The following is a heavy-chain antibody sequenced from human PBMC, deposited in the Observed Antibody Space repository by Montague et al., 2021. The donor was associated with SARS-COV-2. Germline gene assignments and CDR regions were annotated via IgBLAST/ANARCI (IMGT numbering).Heavy chain of an antibody. CDR3: ARTVVVPGAMSRYYGMDV. J-gene: IGHJ6*02. D-gene: IGHD2-2*01. Sequence: TLSLTCSVSGGSISSGSYYWSWIRQPAGKGLEWIGRIYISGSTNSNPSLKSRVTMSVDTTKNQFSLKLNSVTAADTAVYYCARTVVVPGAMSRYYGMDVWGQGTSVTVSS. V-gene: IGHV4-61*02. CDR2: IYISGST. CDR1: GGSISSGSYY.